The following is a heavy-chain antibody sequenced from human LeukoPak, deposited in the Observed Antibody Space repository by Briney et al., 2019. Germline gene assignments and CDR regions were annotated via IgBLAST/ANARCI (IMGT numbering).Heavy chain of an antibody. J-gene: IGHJ4*02. CDR1: GFTFSRYW. Sequence: GGSLRLSCAASGFTFSRYWMHWVRQAPGKGLVWVSRINSEGSSTSYADSVKGRFTISRDNAKNTLYLQMNSLRAEDTAVYYCAKDGAGSELRYFDWFHDYWGQGTLVTVSS. CDR2: INSEGSST. V-gene: IGHV3-74*01. D-gene: IGHD3-9*01. CDR3: AKDGAGSELRYFDWFHDY.